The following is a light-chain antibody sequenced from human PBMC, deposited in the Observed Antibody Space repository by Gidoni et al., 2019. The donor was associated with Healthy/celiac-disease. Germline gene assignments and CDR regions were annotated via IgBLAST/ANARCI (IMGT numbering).Light chain of an antibody. CDR1: QSVSSY. J-gene: IGKJ2*01. V-gene: IGKV3-11*01. CDR3: QQRSNWPRT. Sequence: EIVLTQSPATLSLSPGERATLSCRASQSVSSYLAWYQQKPGQAPRFSGSGSGTDFTLTISSLEPEDFAVYYCQQRSNWPRTFGQGTKLEIK.